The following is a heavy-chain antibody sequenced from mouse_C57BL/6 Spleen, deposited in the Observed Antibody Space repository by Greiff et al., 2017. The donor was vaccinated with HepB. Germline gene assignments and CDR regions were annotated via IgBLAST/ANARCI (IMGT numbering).Heavy chain of an antibody. V-gene: IGHV1-63*01. CDR1: GYTFTNYW. CDR3: ARLDYGSLDY. CDR2: IYPGGGYT. D-gene: IGHD1-1*01. J-gene: IGHJ2*01. Sequence: QVHVKQSGAELVRPGTSVKMSCKASGYTFTNYWIGWAKQRPGHGLEWIGDIYPGGGYTNYTEKFKGKATLTADKSSSTAYMQFSSLTSEDSAIYYCARLDYGSLDYWGQGTTLTVSS.